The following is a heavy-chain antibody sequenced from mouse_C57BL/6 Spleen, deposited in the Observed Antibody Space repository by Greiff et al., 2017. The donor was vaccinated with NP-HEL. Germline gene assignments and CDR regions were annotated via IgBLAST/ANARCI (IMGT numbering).Heavy chain of an antibody. CDR2: ISSGGSYT. V-gene: IGHV5-6*02. D-gene: IGHD1-1*02. J-gene: IGHJ3*01. CDR3: ARGYGWFAY. Sequence: EVKLVESGGDLVKPGGSLKLSCAASGFTFSSYGMSWVRQTPDKRLEWVATISSGGSYTYYPDSVKGRFTISRDNAKNTLYLQMSSLKSEDTAMYYCARGYGWFAYWGQGTLVTVSA. CDR1: GFTFSSYG.